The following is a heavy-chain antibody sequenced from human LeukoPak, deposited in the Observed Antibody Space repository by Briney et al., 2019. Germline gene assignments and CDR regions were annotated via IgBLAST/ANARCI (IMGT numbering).Heavy chain of an antibody. Sequence: SQTLSLTCTVSGGTISSGGYYWSWIRQPPGKGLEWIGYIYHSGSTYYNPSLKSRVTISVDRSKNQFSLKLSSVTAADTAVYYCARAPLWELTFDYWGQGTLVTVSS. CDR3: ARAPLWELTFDY. D-gene: IGHD1-26*01. CDR2: IYHSGST. V-gene: IGHV4-30-2*01. CDR1: GGTISSGGYY. J-gene: IGHJ4*02.